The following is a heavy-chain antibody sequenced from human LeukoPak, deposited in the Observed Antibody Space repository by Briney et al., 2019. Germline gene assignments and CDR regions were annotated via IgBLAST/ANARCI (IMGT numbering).Heavy chain of an antibody. D-gene: IGHD2-2*01. CDR3: ARARGYCSSTSCYYYYGMDV. J-gene: IGHJ6*02. V-gene: IGHV3-74*01. CDR2: INSDGSST. Sequence: GGSLRLSCADSGFTFSSYWMHWVRQAPGKGLVWVSRINSDGSSTSYADSVKGRFTISRDNAKNTLYLQMNSLRAEDTAVYYCARARGYCSSTSCYYYYGMDVWGQGTTVTVSS. CDR1: GFTFSSYW.